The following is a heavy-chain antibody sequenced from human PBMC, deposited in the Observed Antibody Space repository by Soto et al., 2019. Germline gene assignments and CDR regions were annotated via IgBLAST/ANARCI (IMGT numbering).Heavy chain of an antibody. Sequence: ASVKISCKASGGSFTSHAISWGRQPPGQGPEWMGWISAYNGNTTYAKKLQGRVTMTTDTSTSTAYMELRSLRSDDTAVYYCAKGMWDSSGYGMDVWGQGTTVTVSS. D-gene: IGHD3-22*01. V-gene: IGHV1-18*01. CDR1: GGSFTSHA. CDR3: AKGMWDSSGYGMDV. CDR2: ISAYNGNT. J-gene: IGHJ6*02.